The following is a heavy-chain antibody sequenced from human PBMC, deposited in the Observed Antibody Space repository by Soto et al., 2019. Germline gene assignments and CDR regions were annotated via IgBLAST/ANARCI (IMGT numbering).Heavy chain of an antibody. CDR2: MNPNNGKT. Sequence: QVQLVQSGAQVKQPGASVKVSCKSAGDTLTNYDVNWVRQATGQGLEWMGWMNPNNGKTGYAQQFKGTVTMTSNASISTAYMELTSLSSADTAVYYCTRGNRGWGFTGFGDAFRIWGQGTKVTVSS. J-gene: IGHJ3*02. V-gene: IGHV1-8*02. D-gene: IGHD3-16*01. CDR3: TRGNRGWGFTGFGDAFRI. CDR1: GDTLTNYD.